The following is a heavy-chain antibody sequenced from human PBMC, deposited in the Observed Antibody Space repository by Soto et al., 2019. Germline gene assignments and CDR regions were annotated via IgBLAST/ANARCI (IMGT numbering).Heavy chain of an antibody. CDR1: GFTFSSYG. CDR2: IWYDGSNK. Sequence: QVQLVESGGGVVQPGRSLRLSCAASGFTFSSYGMHWVRQAPGKGLEWVAVIWYDGSNKYYADSVKGRFTISRDNSKNTLYLQMNSLRAEDTAVYYCARDTTGWGFDYWGQGTLVTVSS. D-gene: IGHD1-26*01. V-gene: IGHV3-33*01. CDR3: ARDTTGWGFDY. J-gene: IGHJ4*02.